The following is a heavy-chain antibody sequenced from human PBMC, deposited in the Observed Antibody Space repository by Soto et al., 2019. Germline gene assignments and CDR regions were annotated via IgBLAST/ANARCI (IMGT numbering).Heavy chain of an antibody. Sequence: SLRLSCAASGFTFSSYGMHWVRQAPGKGLEWVAVISYDGSNKYYADSVKGRFTISRDNSKNTLYLQMNSLRAEDTAVYYCAKEGGWLQSTIIDYWGPGTLITFST. CDR3: AKEGGWLQSTIIDY. CDR1: GFTFSSYG. D-gene: IGHD5-12*01. CDR2: ISYDGSNK. V-gene: IGHV3-30*18. J-gene: IGHJ4*02.